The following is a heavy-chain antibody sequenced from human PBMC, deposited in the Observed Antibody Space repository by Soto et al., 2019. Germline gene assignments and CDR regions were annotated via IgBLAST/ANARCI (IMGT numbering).Heavy chain of an antibody. CDR3: ARDLSGYGASDI. V-gene: IGHV4-59*12. CDR1: GGSISSYY. CDR2: IYYSGST. J-gene: IGHJ3*02. Sequence: SETLSLTCTVSGGSISSYYWSWIRQPPGKGLEWIGYIYYSGSTNYNPSLKSRVTISVDTSKNQFSLKLSSVTAADTAVYYCARDLSGYGASDIWGQGTMVTVSS. D-gene: IGHD5-18*01.